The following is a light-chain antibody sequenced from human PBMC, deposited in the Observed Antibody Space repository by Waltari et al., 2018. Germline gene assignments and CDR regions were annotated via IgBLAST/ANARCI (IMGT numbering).Light chain of an antibody. V-gene: IGKV3-11*01. CDR3: MQALQTPRIT. CDR2: DAS. J-gene: IGKJ5*01. Sequence: ELVLTQSPATLSLSPGERGTLSCRASQSVNTNLAWYQQKPGQAPRLLIYDASNRATGIPARFSGSGSGTDFTLKISRVEAEDVGVYYCMQALQTPRITFGQGTRLEIK. CDR1: QSVNTN.